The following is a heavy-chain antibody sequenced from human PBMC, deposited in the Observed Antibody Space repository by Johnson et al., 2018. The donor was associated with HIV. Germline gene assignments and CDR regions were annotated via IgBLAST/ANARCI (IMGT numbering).Heavy chain of an antibody. Sequence: EVQLVESGGGLVQPGGSLRLSCAASGFTFSSYWMTWVRQAPGKGLEWVANIKEDGSERYYVDSVRGRFTISRDNAKNSLYLQMNSLRAEDTAIYYCAKDNVEMATISWGQGTMVTVSS. D-gene: IGHD5-24*01. CDR3: AKDNVEMATIS. V-gene: IGHV3-7*05. J-gene: IGHJ3*01. CDR2: IKEDGSER. CDR1: GFTFSSYW.